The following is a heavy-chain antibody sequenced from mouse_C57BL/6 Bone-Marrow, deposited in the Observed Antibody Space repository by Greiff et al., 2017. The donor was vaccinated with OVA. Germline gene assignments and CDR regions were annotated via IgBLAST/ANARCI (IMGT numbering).Heavy chain of an antibody. J-gene: IGHJ2*01. CDR3: ARQGTTVVATSYFDY. CDR2: ISGGGGNT. CDR1: GFTFSSYT. V-gene: IGHV5-9*01. Sequence: EVMLVESGGGLVKPGGSLKLSCAASGFTFSSYTMSWVRQTPEKRLEWVATISGGGGNTYYPDSVKGRFTISRDNAKNTLYLQMSSLRSEDTALYYCARQGTTVVATSYFDYWGQGTTLTVSS. D-gene: IGHD1-1*01.